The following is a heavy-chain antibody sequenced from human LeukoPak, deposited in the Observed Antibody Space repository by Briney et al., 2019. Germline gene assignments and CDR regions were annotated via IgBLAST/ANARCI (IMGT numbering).Heavy chain of an antibody. CDR2: IKPNRGGT. D-gene: IGHD3-3*01. J-gene: IGHJ3*02. CDR1: GYTFTGYY. V-gene: IGHV1-2*02. Sequence: ASLKVSCKDSGYTFTGYYMHWVRQAPEQGREWMGWIKPNRGGTNYSQTFQGRVTLTRDTPISTASMELSRLRSDDTPVYYCARGGIFNYDAFDIWGQGTMVTVSS. CDR3: ARGGIFNYDAFDI.